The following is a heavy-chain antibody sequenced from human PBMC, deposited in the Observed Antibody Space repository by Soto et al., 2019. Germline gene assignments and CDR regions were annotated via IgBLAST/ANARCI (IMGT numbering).Heavy chain of an antibody. CDR2: IYYGGST. CDR3: ARDGSGYDTSGYYLYDAFDI. CDR1: GGSISSGDYY. V-gene: IGHV4-30-4*01. Sequence: PSETLSLTCTVSGGSISSGDYYWSWIRQPPGKGLEWIGYIYYGGSTYYNPSLKSRVTISVDTSKNQFSLKLSSVTAADTAVYYCARDGSGYDTSGYYLYDAFDIWGQGTMVTVSS. D-gene: IGHD3-22*01. J-gene: IGHJ3*02.